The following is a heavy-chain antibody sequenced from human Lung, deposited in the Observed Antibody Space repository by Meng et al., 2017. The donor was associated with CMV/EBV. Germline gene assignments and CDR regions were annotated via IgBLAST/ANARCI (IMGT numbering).Heavy chain of an antibody. V-gene: IGHV3-21*01. CDR1: GFTFSSYS. J-gene: IGHJ6*02. D-gene: IGHD6-6*01. Sequence: GGSLRLXCAASGFTFSSYSMNWVRRAPGKGLEWVSSFSISSSYIYYAVSVKGRFTISRDNAKNSLYLQMNSLRAKDTAMYYCAWYAEQLVRGGGMDVWGQGTTVTVSS. CDR2: FSISSSYI. CDR3: AWYAEQLVRGGGMDV.